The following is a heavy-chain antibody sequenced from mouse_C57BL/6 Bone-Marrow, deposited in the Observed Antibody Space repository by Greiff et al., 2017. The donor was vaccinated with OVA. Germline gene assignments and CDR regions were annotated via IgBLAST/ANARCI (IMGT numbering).Heavy chain of an antibody. Sequence: EVKLMESGAELVRPGASVKLSCTASGFNITDDYMHWVKERPEQGLEWIGWIDPDNGDTEYAPKFQGKATITADTSSKTFYLHLSSLTSEDTAVYYCTTYRYWGQGTTLTVSS. CDR1: GFNITDDY. CDR2: IDPDNGDT. J-gene: IGHJ2*01. CDR3: TTYRY. V-gene: IGHV14-4*01.